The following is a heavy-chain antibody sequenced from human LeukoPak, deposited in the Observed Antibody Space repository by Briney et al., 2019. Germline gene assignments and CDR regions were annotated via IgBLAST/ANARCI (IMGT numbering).Heavy chain of an antibody. Sequence: SVKVSCKASGGTFSNFAINWVRQAPGQGLEWMGGIIPIFGTANYAQKFQGRVTITADESTSTAYMELSSLRSEDTAVYYCARLGGSNYYYGMDVWGQGTTVTVSS. CDR3: ARLGGSNYYYGMDV. V-gene: IGHV1-69*13. CDR1: GGTFSNFA. D-gene: IGHD4-4*01. J-gene: IGHJ6*02. CDR2: IIPIFGTA.